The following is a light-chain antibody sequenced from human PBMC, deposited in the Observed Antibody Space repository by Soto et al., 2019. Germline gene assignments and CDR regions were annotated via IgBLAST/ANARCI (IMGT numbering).Light chain of an antibody. J-gene: IGLJ2*01. V-gene: IGLV1-40*01. Sequence: QPVLTQPPSVSGAPGQRVTISCTGSSSNIGAGFDVHWYQQLPGTAPKLLIYGNTKRPSGVPDRFSGSKSGTSASLAITGLQAEDEADYFCQSYDNGLSDSGVFGGGTKLTVL. CDR2: GNT. CDR3: QSYDNGLSDSGV. CDR1: SSNIGAGFD.